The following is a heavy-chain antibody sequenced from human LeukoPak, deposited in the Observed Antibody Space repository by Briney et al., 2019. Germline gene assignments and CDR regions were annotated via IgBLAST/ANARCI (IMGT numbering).Heavy chain of an antibody. V-gene: IGHV4-39*01. J-gene: IGHJ4*02. Sequence: PSETLSLTCTVSNDSISSGDYYWNWIRQPPGKGLEWIGGIYYSGSTYYNPSLKSRVTISVDTSKNQFSLKLSSVTAADTAVYYCARRIWEVVPAAISHTFDYWGQGTLVTVSS. D-gene: IGHD2-2*02. CDR1: NDSISSGDYY. CDR3: ARRIWEVVPAAISHTFDY. CDR2: IYYSGST.